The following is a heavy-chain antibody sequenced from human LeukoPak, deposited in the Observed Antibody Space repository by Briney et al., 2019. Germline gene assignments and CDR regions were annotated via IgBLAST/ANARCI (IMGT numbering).Heavy chain of an antibody. J-gene: IGHJ6*02. V-gene: IGHV3-21*01. CDR1: GFTFSDYS. CDR2: ISSGSTYI. Sequence: GGSLRLSCVASGFTFSDYSMNWVRQAPGKGLEWVSSISSGSTYIYYADSLKGRSTISRDNDKKSLFLEMNSLGAEDTAVYYCARLFCSRTSCSARSYYYYGMDVWGQGTTVTVSS. CDR3: ARLFCSRTSCSARSYYYYGMDV. D-gene: IGHD2-2*01.